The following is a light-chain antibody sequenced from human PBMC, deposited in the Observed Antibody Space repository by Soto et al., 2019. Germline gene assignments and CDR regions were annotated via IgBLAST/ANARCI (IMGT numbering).Light chain of an antibody. Sequence: QSVLTQAPSASGTPGQRVTISCSGSNSNIGSNTVSWYQQVPGTAPTVLIYNNDQRPSVVPDRLSGSKSGTSASLAIGGLQSEDEADYYCAAWDGSLNGWVFGGGTKLTVL. J-gene: IGLJ3*02. CDR3: AAWDGSLNGWV. V-gene: IGLV1-44*01. CDR1: NSNIGSNT. CDR2: NND.